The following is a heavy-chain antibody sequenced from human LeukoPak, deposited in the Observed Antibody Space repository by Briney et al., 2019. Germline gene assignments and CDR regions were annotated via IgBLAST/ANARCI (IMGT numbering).Heavy chain of an antibody. CDR3: AKAYDFWVFDY. D-gene: IGHD3-3*01. J-gene: IGHJ4*02. CDR1: GFTFSSYA. V-gene: IGHV3-23*01. CDR2: VSGSGGST. Sequence: PGGSLRLSCAASGFTFSSYAMSWGRQAQGKGLERVSAVSGSGGSTYYADSVKGRFTISRDNSKNTLYLQMNSLRAEDTAVYYCAKAYDFWVFDYWGQGTLVTVSS.